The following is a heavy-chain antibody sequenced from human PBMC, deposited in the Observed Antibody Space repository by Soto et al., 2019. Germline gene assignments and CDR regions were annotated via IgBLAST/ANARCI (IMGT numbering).Heavy chain of an antibody. D-gene: IGHD5-12*01. CDR1: GFTVSSNY. J-gene: IGHJ3*02. CDR3: ARGSSGYGYDAFDI. CDR2: IYGDGST. V-gene: IGHV3-53*04. Sequence: PGGSMRLSCAASGFTVSSNYMSWVRKAPGKGLEWGSLIYGDGSTYYADSVKGRFTISRHNSKNTLHPQMNSLTTEDTAVFYCARGSSGYGYDAFDIWGQGTMVTVSS.